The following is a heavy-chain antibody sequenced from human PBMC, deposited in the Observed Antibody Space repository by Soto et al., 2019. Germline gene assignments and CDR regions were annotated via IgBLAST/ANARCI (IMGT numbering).Heavy chain of an antibody. CDR2: LWYDGSNK. J-gene: IGHJ6*02. CDR3: ARSVVPAAIRQYYGMDV. V-gene: IGHV3-33*01. CDR1: GFTFSSYA. D-gene: IGHD2-2*02. Sequence: GGSLRLSCAASGFTFSSYAVHWVRQAPGKGLEWVAGLWYDGSNKYYADPVKGRFTISRDNSKNTLYLQMDSLRAEDTAVYYCARSVVPAAIRQYYGMDVWGQGTTVTVSS.